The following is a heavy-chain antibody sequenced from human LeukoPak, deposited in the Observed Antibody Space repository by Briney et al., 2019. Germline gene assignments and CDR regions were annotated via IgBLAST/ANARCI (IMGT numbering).Heavy chain of an antibody. J-gene: IGHJ1*01. CDR2: ISYDGTNK. Sequence: GRSLRLSCAASGFTFSSYGMHWVRLAPGKGLEWVALISYDGTNKYYGDSVKGRFTISRDKSKSTLFLQMNSLRAEDTAVYYCAKASIAAAGGYFQHWGQGTLVTVSS. CDR3: AKASIAAAGGYFQH. CDR1: GFTFSSYG. D-gene: IGHD6-13*01. V-gene: IGHV3-30*18.